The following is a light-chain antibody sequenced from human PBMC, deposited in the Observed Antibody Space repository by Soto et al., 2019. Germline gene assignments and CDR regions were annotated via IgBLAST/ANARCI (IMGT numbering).Light chain of an antibody. CDR3: ATWDDDLSAAV. CDR2: IDH. Sequence: QSVLTQPPSLSGTPGQSVTISCSGSSSNIEGNTVHWYQHLPGTDPKLLIYIDHNRPSGIPDRFSGSKSGTSASLAISGLQFEDEADYYCATWDDDLSAAVFGGGTQLTVL. J-gene: IGLJ7*01. V-gene: IGLV1-44*01. CDR1: SSNIEGNT.